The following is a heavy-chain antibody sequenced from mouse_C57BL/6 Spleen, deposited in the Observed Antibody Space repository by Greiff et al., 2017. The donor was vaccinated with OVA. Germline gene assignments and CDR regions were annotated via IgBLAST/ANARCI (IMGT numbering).Heavy chain of an antibody. V-gene: IGHV3-6*01. CDR2: ISYDGSN. CDR3: ARERGYGYGGFAY. CDR1: GYSITSGYY. J-gene: IGHJ3*01. Sequence: EVKLVESGPGLVKPSQSLSLTCSVTGYSITSGYYWNWIRQFPGNKLEWMGYISYDGSNNYNPSLKNRISITRDTSKNQFFLKLNSVTTEDTATYYGARERGYGYGGFAYGGQGTLVTVSA. D-gene: IGHD2-2*01.